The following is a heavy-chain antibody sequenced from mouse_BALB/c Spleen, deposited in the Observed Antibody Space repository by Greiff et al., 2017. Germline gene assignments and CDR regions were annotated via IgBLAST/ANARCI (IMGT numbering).Heavy chain of an antibody. Sequence: EVQVVESGGGLVQPGGSLRLSCATSGFTFTDYYMSWVRQPPGKALEWLGFIRNKANGYTTEYSASVKGRFTISRDNSQSILYLQMNTLRAEDSATYYCARDITYGSSYFDYWGQGTTLTVSS. CDR2: IRNKANGYTT. CDR1: GFTFTDYY. CDR3: ARDITYGSSYFDY. D-gene: IGHD1-1*01. V-gene: IGHV7-3*02. J-gene: IGHJ2*01.